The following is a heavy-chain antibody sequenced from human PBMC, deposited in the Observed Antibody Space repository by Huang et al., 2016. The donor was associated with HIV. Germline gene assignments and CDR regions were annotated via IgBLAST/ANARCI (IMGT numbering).Heavy chain of an antibody. CDR2: SSASSGDT. V-gene: IGHV1-18*01. D-gene: IGHD3-22*01. CDR1: GYTFTSYG. J-gene: IGHJ3*02. CDR3: ARDPKYHRIGYYRQRRGIDI. Sequence: QIQLMQSGPELKQPGASVKVSCKASGYTFTSYGITWVRQAPGQGPEWMGSSSASSGDTAYAPQFQGRVTLTTDTSTNIAYMELRSLRSDDTAKYYSARDPKYHRIGYYRQRRGIDIWGQGTMVIVSS.